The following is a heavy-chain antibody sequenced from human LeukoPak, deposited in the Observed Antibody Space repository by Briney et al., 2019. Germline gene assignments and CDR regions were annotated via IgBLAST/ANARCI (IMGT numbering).Heavy chain of an antibody. V-gene: IGHV4-34*01. CDR2: INHSGST. CDR1: GGSFSGYY. CDR3: ARGKLPSITMVRGVRHTNWFDP. Sequence: SETLSLTCAVYGGSFSGYYWSWIRQPPGKGLEWIGEINHSGSTNYSPSLKSRVTISANTSKNQFSLKLSSVTAADTAVYYCARGKLPSITMVRGVRHTNWFDPWGQGTLVTVSS. J-gene: IGHJ5*02. D-gene: IGHD3-10*01.